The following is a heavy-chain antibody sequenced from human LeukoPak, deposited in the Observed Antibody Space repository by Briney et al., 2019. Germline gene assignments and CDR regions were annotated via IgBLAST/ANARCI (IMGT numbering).Heavy chain of an antibody. CDR1: GGSFRDYY. CDR3: AREGAYSNFVNWFDT. D-gene: IGHD2/OR15-2a*01. V-gene: IGHV4-34*01. CDR2: INHDGST. Sequence: SKTLSLTCAVYGGSFRDYYWSWIRQPPGKGLEWIGEINHDGSTNCDPSLKSRVTMSIDASKSQFFLTLTPVTAADTAVYYCAREGAYSNFVNWFDTWGQGTLVTVSS. J-gene: IGHJ5*02.